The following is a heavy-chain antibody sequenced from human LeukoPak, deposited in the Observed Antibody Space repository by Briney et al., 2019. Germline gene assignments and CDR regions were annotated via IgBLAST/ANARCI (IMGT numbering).Heavy chain of an antibody. D-gene: IGHD3-16*01. V-gene: IGHV4-59*08. J-gene: IGHJ4*02. CDR3: ARHLGPTAFDY. CDR2: IYYSGST. CDR1: GDSISTYH. Sequence: SETLSLTCTVSGDSISTYHWSWIRQPPGKGLEWIGHIYYSGSTNYNPSLKNRVTISVDTSKNQVSLELSSVTAADTALYYCARHLGPTAFDYWGQGTLVTVSS.